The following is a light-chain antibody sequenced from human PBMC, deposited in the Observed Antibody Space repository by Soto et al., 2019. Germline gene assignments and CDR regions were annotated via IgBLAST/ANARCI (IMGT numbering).Light chain of an antibody. Sequence: ETVMTQSPATLSVSPGERATLSCRASQRVSAKVAWYQQKPGQAPRLLIYGASTTATGIPARFSGSGSGTEFTLTISSLQSEDFAVYCCQQYDNWPPTFGQGTKVEIK. V-gene: IGKV3-15*01. J-gene: IGKJ1*01. CDR3: QQYDNWPPT. CDR2: GAS. CDR1: QRVSAK.